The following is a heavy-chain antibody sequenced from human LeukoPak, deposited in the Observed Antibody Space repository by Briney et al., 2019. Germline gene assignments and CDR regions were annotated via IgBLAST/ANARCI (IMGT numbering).Heavy chain of an antibody. D-gene: IGHD3-3*01. CDR1: GGSFSGYY. Sequence: SETLSLTCAVYGGSFSGYYWSWIRQPPGKGLEWIGEINHSGSTNYNPSLKSRVTISVDTSKNQFSLKLSSVTAADTAVYYCARTYYDFTPLGYFDLWGRGTLVTVSS. V-gene: IGHV4-34*01. J-gene: IGHJ2*01. CDR3: ARTYYDFTPLGYFDL. CDR2: INHSGST.